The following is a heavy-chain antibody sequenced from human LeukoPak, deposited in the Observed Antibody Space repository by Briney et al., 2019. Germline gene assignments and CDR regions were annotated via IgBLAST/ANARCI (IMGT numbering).Heavy chain of an antibody. CDR1: GGTFSSYA. D-gene: IGHD5-18*01. CDR2: ISAYNGNT. J-gene: IGHJ5*02. V-gene: IGHV1-18*01. Sequence: ASVKVSCKASGGTFSSYAISWVRQAPGQGLEWMGWISAYNGNTNYAQNLQGRVTMTTDTSTSTAYMELRSLRSDDTAVYYCARDLSRNTAMVLDWFDPWGQGTLVTVSS. CDR3: ARDLSRNTAMVLDWFDP.